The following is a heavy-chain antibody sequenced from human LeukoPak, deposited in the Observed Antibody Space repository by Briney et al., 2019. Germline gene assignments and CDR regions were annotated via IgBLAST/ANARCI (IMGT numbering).Heavy chain of an antibody. J-gene: IGHJ6*04. Sequence: SVKVSCKASGGTFSSYVISWVRQAPGQGLEWMGGIIPIFGTANYAQKFQGRVTITADKSTSTAYMELSSLRSEDTAVYYCAVPAAATPNYYYYYGMDVWGKGTTVTVSS. CDR3: AVPAAATPNYYYYYGMDV. V-gene: IGHV1-69*06. D-gene: IGHD2-2*01. CDR2: IIPIFGTA. CDR1: GGTFSSYV.